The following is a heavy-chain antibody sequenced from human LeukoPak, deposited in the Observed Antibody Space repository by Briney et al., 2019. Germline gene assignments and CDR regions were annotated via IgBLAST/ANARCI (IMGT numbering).Heavy chain of an antibody. Sequence: ASVKVSCKASGYTFTSYGISWVRQAPGQGLEWMGWISAYNGNTNYAQKLQGRVTMTTDTSTSTAYMERRSLRSDDTAVYYCARGDSSGYSSYYYYGMDVWGQGTTVTVSS. V-gene: IGHV1-18*01. CDR1: GYTFTSYG. J-gene: IGHJ6*02. CDR3: ARGDSSGYSSYYYYGMDV. D-gene: IGHD3-22*01. CDR2: ISAYNGNT.